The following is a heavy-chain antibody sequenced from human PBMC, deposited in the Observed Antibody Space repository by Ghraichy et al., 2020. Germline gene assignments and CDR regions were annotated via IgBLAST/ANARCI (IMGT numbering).Heavy chain of an antibody. CDR3: ARERDYYESSGLVDY. Sequence: GGSLRLSCAPSGFTFNSYNMDWVRQAPGKGLEWVSSIGTTSTYIYYADSVKGRFTISRDNAKNSLYLQMESLRAEDTAVYYCARERDYYESSGLVDYWGQGTLVTVSS. D-gene: IGHD3-22*01. CDR2: IGTTSTYI. CDR1: GFTFNSYN. J-gene: IGHJ4*02. V-gene: IGHV3-21*01.